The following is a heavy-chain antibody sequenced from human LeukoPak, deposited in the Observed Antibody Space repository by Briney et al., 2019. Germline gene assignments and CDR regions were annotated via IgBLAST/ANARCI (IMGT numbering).Heavy chain of an antibody. CDR1: GGSFSGYY. J-gene: IGHJ6*02. CDR3: ARGYSVVVPAASYYGMDV. D-gene: IGHD2-2*01. Sequence: SETLSLTCAVYGGSFSGYYWSWIRQPPGKELEWIGEINHSGSTNYNPSLKSRVTISVDTSKNQFSLKLSSVTAADTAVYYCARGYSVVVPAASYYGMDVWGQGTTVTVSS. V-gene: IGHV4-34*01. CDR2: INHSGST.